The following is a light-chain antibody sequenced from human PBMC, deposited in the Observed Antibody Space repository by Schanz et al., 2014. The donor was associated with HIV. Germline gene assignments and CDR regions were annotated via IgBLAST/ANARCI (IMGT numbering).Light chain of an antibody. CDR2: GAS. V-gene: IGKV3-20*01. Sequence: EIVLTQSPGTLSLFPGERAALSCRASQTITSNFLAWYQQRPGQAPRLLIYGASSRATGIPDRFSGSGSGTDFTLTISRLEPEDFAVYYCQYFGNSGGTFGGGTKVEIK. CDR3: QYFGNSGGT. CDR1: QTITSNF. J-gene: IGKJ4*01.